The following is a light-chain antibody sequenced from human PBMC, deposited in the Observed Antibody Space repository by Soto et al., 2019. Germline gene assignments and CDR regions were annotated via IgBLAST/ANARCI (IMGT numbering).Light chain of an antibody. V-gene: IGKV3-11*01. J-gene: IGKJ5*01. CDR3: EQRHNWIT. Sequence: EIVSTQFPATLSLSPRPSDTHSCRASQSVGSYLGWYQQKPGQAPRLLIYDASNRATGPPARFSGSGFGTDFTLTISRLEPEDFAVYYCEQRHNWITFGEGTRVEIK. CDR2: DAS. CDR1: QSVGSY.